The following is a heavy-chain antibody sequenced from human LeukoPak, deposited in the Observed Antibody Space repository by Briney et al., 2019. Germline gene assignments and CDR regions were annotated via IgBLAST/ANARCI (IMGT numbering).Heavy chain of an antibody. Sequence: SETLSLTCTVSGDSIRNYYWSWIRQPPGKGLEWIAFIHTSGDTNYNPSLKTRATISVDMSKNQFSLRLGSVTAADTAVYYCARHAAGYYYMDVWGQGTTVTVSS. J-gene: IGHJ6*03. D-gene: IGHD6-25*01. CDR2: IHTSGDT. V-gene: IGHV4-4*09. CDR1: GDSIRNYY. CDR3: ARHAAGYYYMDV.